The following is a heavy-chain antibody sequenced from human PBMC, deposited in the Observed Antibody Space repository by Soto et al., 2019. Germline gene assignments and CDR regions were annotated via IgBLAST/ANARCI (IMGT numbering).Heavy chain of an antibody. Sequence: RRSLRLSCAASALALTTYCMSLVRQAPGKGLEWVSIVYSSGTTYYADSVKGRFTFSRDKSKNTIDLQMRNLRAEDTAVYYCAREGTGDYYDLHDVWARGSSVPGSS. CDR1: ALALTTYC. CDR3: AREGTGDYYDLHDV. D-gene: IGHD4-17*01. V-gene: IGHV3-53*01. J-gene: IGHJ6*02. CDR2: VYSSGTT.